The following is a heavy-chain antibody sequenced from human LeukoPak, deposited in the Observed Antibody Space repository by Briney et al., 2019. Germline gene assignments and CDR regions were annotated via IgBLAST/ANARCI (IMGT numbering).Heavy chain of an antibody. J-gene: IGHJ5*02. CDR2: IYPGDSDT. CDR3: ARTYCSGGSCYLSDPEKNNWFDP. V-gene: IGHV5-51*03. Sequence: KPGESLKISCKGSGYSFTSYWIGWVRQMPGKGLEWMGIIYPGDSDTRYSPSFQGQVTISADKSISTAYLQWSSLKASDTAMYYCARTYCSGGSCYLSDPEKNNWFDPWGQGTLVTVSS. CDR1: GYSFTSYW. D-gene: IGHD2-15*01.